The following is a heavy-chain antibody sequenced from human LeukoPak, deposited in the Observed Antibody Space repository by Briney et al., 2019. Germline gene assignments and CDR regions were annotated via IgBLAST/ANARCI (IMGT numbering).Heavy chain of an antibody. CDR2: IYPGDSDT. D-gene: IGHD3-10*01. J-gene: IGHJ4*02. V-gene: IGHV5-51*01. CDR3: ARLPRVVADYYGSGSYYTHGPFDY. Sequence: GESLKSSCKGSGCSFSSCWIGWVRPRPGKGLEWMGIIYPGDSDTRYSPSFQGQVTISADKSISTAYLQWSSLKASDTAMYYCARLPRVVADYYGSGSYYTHGPFDYWGQGTLVTVSS. CDR1: GCSFSSCW.